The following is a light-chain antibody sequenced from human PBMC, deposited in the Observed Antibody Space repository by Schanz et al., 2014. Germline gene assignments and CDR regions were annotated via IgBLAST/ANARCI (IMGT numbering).Light chain of an antibody. CDR1: SSDVGRYNY. V-gene: IGLV2-8*01. CDR2: EVS. Sequence: QSALTQPPSASGSPGQSVTISCTGTSSDVGRYNYVSWYQQHPGKAPKLMIYEVSKRPSGVPDRFSGSKSGNTASLTVSGLQAEDEADYYCSSYTTNSAPGVVFGGGTKLTVL. J-gene: IGLJ2*01. CDR3: SSYTTNSAPGVV.